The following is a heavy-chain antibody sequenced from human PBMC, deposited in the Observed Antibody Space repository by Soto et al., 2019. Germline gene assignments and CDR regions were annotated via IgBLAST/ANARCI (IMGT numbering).Heavy chain of an antibody. Sequence: QVQLVESGGGLVKPGGSLRLSCAASGFTFSDYYMTWIRQAPGKGLEWLSCISRSGSPIHYADSVKGRFTISRDNAKNSLYLQMNSLRADDTAVYYCARVLIMGLYDSSGFGVAPDAFDIWGQGTMVSVSS. CDR1: GFTFSDYY. CDR2: ISRSGSPI. CDR3: ARVLIMGLYDSSGFGVAPDAFDI. J-gene: IGHJ3*02. D-gene: IGHD3-22*01. V-gene: IGHV3-11*01.